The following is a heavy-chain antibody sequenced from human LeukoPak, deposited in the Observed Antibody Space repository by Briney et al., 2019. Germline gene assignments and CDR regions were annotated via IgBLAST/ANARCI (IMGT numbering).Heavy chain of an antibody. CDR3: ARDQTTVGDNYYYMDV. D-gene: IGHD4-23*01. J-gene: IGHJ6*03. CDR1: GASISSGSNY. V-gene: IGHV4-39*07. Sequence: RPSETLSLTCSVSGASISSGSNYWGWIRQPPGKTLEWIGSIYSSGSTYYNPSLKSRVIIIIDTPKNHFSLTLSSVTAADTAVYYCARDQTTVGDNYYYMDVWGKGTTVTISS. CDR2: IYSSGST.